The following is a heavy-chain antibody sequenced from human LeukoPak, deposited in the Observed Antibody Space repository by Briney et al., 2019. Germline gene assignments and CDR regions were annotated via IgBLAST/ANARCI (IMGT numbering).Heavy chain of an antibody. V-gene: IGHV4-34*01. CDR3: ARTIAVAPASKFDP. CDR2: IHHSGST. Sequence: PSETLSLTCAVYGGSFSGYYWSWIRQPPGKGLECIGEIHHSGSTNYNPSLKSRVTLSVDTSKNQFSLKLSSVTAADTAVYYCARTIAVAPASKFDPWGQGTLVTVSS. J-gene: IGHJ5*02. CDR1: GGSFSGYY. D-gene: IGHD6-19*01.